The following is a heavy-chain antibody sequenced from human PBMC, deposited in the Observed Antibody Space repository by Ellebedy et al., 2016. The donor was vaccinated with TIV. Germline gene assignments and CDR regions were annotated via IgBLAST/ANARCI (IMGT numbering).Heavy chain of an antibody. CDR3: ARDLAVTTPESDY. V-gene: IGHV3-66*01. D-gene: IGHD4-17*01. CDR2: IYSGGST. Sequence: PGGSLRLSCAASGFTVSSNYMSWVRQAPGKGLEWVSVIYSGGSTYYADSVKGRFTISRDNSKNTLYLQMNSLRAEDTAVYYCARDLAVTTPESDYWGQGTLVTVSS. J-gene: IGHJ4*02. CDR1: GFTVSSNY.